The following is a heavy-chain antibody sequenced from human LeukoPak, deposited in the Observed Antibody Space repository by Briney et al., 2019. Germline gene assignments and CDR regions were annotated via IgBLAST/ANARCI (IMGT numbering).Heavy chain of an antibody. CDR3: AKVGPKVRGAPLGYMDV. Sequence: GGSLRLSCAASGFTVSSNYMSWVRQAPGKGLEWVSAISGSGGSTYYADSVKGGFTISRDNSKNTLYLQMNSLRAEDTAVYYCAKVGPKVRGAPLGYMDVWGKGTTVTVSS. V-gene: IGHV3-23*01. CDR2: ISGSGGST. J-gene: IGHJ6*03. D-gene: IGHD3-10*01. CDR1: GFTVSSNY.